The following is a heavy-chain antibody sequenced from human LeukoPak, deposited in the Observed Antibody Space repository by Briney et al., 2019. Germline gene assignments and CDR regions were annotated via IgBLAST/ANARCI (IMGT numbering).Heavy chain of an antibody. CDR2: IIPIFGTA. Sequence: GASVKVSCKASGGTFSSYAISWVRQAPGQGLEWMGGIIPIFGTANYAQKFQGRVTITADESTSTAYTELSSLRSEDTAVYYCARDGEYSSSWYRAFWGYMDVWGKGTTVTVSS. CDR3: ARDGEYSSSWYRAFWGYMDV. J-gene: IGHJ6*03. CDR1: GGTFSSYA. V-gene: IGHV1-69*13. D-gene: IGHD6-13*01.